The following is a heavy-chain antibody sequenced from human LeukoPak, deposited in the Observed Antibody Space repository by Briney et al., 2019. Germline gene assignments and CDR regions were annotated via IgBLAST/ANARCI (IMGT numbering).Heavy chain of an antibody. CDR2: IIPIFAIA. J-gene: IGHJ4*02. V-gene: IGHV1-69*04. D-gene: IGHD3-22*01. Sequence: SVKVSCKASGGTFSSYAISWVRQAPGQGLEWMGRIIPIFAIANYAQKFQGRVTITADKSTSTAYMELSSLRSEDTAVYYCARSSGYYYDSSGYYDFDYWGQGTLVTVSS. CDR3: ARSSGYYYDSSGYYDFDY. CDR1: GGTFSSYA.